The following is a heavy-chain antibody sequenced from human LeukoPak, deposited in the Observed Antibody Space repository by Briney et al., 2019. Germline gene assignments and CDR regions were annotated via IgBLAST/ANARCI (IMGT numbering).Heavy chain of an antibody. V-gene: IGHV4-39*07. CDR3: ARVRPYYDSSGYTPYYFDY. CDR2: IYYSGST. J-gene: IGHJ4*02. CDR1: GGSISSSSYY. D-gene: IGHD3-22*01. Sequence: PSETLSLTCTVSGGSISSSSYYWGWIRQPPGKGLEWIGSIYYSGSTYYNPSLKSRVTISVDTSKNQFSLRLSSVTAADTAVYYRARVRPYYDSSGYTPYYFDYWGQGTLVTVSS.